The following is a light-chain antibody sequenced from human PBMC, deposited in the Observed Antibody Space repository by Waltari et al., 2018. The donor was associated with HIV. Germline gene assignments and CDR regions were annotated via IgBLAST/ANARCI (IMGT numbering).Light chain of an antibody. J-gene: IGLJ3*02. CDR3: NSYTGTKKL. CDR1: SRATGPDKF. Sequence: QSALTQPPSASGSAGQSVTISCTGVSRATGPDKFVSWYQQPPGKVPKLLISENIKRPSGVPDRFSGSKSGDPASLTVSGLQAEDEADYYCNSYTGTKKLFGGGTKLTVL. CDR2: ENI. V-gene: IGLV2-8*01.